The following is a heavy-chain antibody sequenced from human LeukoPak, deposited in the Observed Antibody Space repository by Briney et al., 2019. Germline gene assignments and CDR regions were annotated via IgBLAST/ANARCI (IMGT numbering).Heavy chain of an antibody. D-gene: IGHD5-12*01. CDR1: GGTFSSYA. Sequence: SVKVSCKASGGTFSSYAISWVRQAPGQGLEWMGGIIPIFGTANYAQKFQGRVTITADESTSTAYMELSSLRSEDTAVYYCARGGYSGYDYEYYFDYWGQGTLVTVSS. V-gene: IGHV1-69*13. CDR3: ARGGYSGYDYEYYFDY. CDR2: IIPIFGTA. J-gene: IGHJ4*02.